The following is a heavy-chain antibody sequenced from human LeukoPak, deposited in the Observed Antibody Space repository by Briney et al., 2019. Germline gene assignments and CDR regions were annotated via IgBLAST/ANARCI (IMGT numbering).Heavy chain of an antibody. D-gene: IGHD6-13*01. J-gene: IGHJ6*03. CDR1: GGSFNSYY. Sequence: SETLSLTCTVSGGSFNSYYWSWIRQTPGKGLEWIGYIFYSGGTNYSPSLKSRVTMSIDTSKNQFSLRLNSVTAADTAVYYCARRVGITSAGEYFYYMDVWGTGTTVTISS. V-gene: IGHV4-59*01. CDR3: ARRVGITSAGEYFYYMDV. CDR2: IFYSGGT.